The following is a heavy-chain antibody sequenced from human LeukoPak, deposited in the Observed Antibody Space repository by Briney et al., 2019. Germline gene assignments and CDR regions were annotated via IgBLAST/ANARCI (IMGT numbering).Heavy chain of an antibody. CDR1: GFTFSSYG. D-gene: IGHD3-10*01. V-gene: IGHV3-23*01. CDR3: ARGVDYYGSGSYPFDY. J-gene: IGHJ4*02. CDR2: ISGSGGST. Sequence: GGSLRLSCAASGFTFSSYGMSWVRQAPGKGLEWVSAISGSGGSTYYADSVKGRFTISRDNSKNTLYLQMNSLRAEDTAVYYCARGVDYYGSGSYPFDYWGQGTLVTVSS.